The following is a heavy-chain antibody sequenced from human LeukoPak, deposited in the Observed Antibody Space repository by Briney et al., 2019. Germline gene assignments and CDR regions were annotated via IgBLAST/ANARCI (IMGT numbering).Heavy chain of an antibody. Sequence: GXLRXSCAASGFTFSSYSMNWVRQAPGKGLEWVSYISSSSSTIYYADSVKGRFTISRDNAKNSLYLQMNSLRAEDTAVYYCARDHREVGAPKADYYYYYYMDVWGKGTTVTVSS. CDR3: ARDHREVGAPKADYYYYYYMDV. CDR1: GFTFSSYS. CDR2: ISSSSSTI. V-gene: IGHV3-48*01. J-gene: IGHJ6*03. D-gene: IGHD1-26*01.